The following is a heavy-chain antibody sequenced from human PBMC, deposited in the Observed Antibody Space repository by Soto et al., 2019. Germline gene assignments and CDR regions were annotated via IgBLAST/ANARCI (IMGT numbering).Heavy chain of an antibody. Sequence: SVKVSCKASGGTFSSYTISWVRQAPGQGLEWMGRIIPILGIANYAQKFQGRVTITADKSTSTAYMELSSLRSEDTAVYYCARDPGLGYGMDVWGQGTKVTVSS. CDR2: IIPILGIA. CDR1: GGTFSSYT. J-gene: IGHJ6*02. CDR3: ARDPGLGYGMDV. D-gene: IGHD3-16*01. V-gene: IGHV1-69*04.